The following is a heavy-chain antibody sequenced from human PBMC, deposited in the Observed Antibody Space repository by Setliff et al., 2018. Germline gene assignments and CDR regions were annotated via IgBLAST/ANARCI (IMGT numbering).Heavy chain of an antibody. CDR3: ARGDSSGNNYPVLDY. CDR1: GGSISGYY. Sequence: PSETLSLTCSVSGGSISGYYWTWIRQSAGKGLEWIGQVYSKGSMNYNPPLKSRVTISADSSKGQFFLDLSSVTAADTAVYYCARGDSSGNNYPVLDYWGQGSLVTVSS. D-gene: IGHD1-26*01. J-gene: IGHJ4*02. V-gene: IGHV4-4*07. CDR2: VYSKGSM.